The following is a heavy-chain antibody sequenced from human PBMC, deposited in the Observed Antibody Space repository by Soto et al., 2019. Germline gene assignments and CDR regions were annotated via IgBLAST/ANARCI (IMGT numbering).Heavy chain of an antibody. CDR1: GGSISSSSYY. CDR2: IYYSGST. J-gene: IGHJ5*02. V-gene: IGHV4-39*07. CDR3: ARVRITIFGVVIGTGNWFDP. D-gene: IGHD3-3*01. Sequence: SETLSLTCTVSGGSISSSSYYWGWIRQPPGKGLEWIGSIYYSGSTYYNPSLKSRVTISVDTSKNQFSLKLSSVTAADTAVYYCARVRITIFGVVIGTGNWFDPWGQGTLVTVSS.